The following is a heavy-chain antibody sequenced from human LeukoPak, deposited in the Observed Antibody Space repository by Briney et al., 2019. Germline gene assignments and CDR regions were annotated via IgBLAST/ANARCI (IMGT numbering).Heavy chain of an antibody. J-gene: IGHJ4*02. CDR2: ISAYNGNT. Sequence: ASVKVSCKASGYTFTSYGISWVRQAPGQGLEWMGWISAYNGNTNYAQKLQGRVTMTIDTSTSTAYMELRSLRSDDTAVYYCARVVLRPSYSSSWHFDYWGQGTLVTVSS. CDR1: GYTFTSYG. D-gene: IGHD6-13*01. V-gene: IGHV1-18*01. CDR3: ARVVLRPSYSSSWHFDY.